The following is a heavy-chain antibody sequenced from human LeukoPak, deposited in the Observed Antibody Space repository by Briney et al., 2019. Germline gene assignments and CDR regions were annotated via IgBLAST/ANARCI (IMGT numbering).Heavy chain of an antibody. CDR3: ARVVIAARYYYYYMDV. D-gene: IGHD6-6*01. CDR1: GGSISSGGYY. V-gene: IGHV4-31*03. CDR2: IYYSGST. Sequence: PSETLSLTCTVSGGSISSGGYYWSWIRQHPGKGLEWIGYIYYSGSTYYNPSLKSRVTITVDTSKNQFSLKLSSVTAADRAVYYCARVVIAARYYYYYMDVWGKGTTVTVSS. J-gene: IGHJ6*03.